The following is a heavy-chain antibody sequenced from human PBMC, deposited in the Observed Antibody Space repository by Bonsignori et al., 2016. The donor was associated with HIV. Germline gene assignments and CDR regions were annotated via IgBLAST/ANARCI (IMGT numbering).Heavy chain of an antibody. J-gene: IGHJ6*02. Sequence: EVQLVESGGVVVQPGGSLRLSCATSGFTFDDYAMHWVRQAPGKGLEWVSLISWDGGSTYYADSVKGRFTISRDNSKNSLYLQMNSLRPEDTALYYCAKDLRTYFYGMDVWAKGPRSPS. V-gene: IGHV3-43D*04. D-gene: IGHD3/OR15-3a*01. CDR3: AKDLRTYFYGMDV. CDR1: GFTFDDYA. CDR2: ISWDGGST.